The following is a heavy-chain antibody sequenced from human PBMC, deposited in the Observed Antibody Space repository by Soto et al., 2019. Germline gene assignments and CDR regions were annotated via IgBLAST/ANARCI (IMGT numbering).Heavy chain of an antibody. CDR2: IRSKTNSYAT. J-gene: IGHJ6*02. V-gene: IGHV3-73*01. D-gene: IGHD6-13*01. CDR1: GFTFSGSA. CDR3: TRRIGAYGMDV. Sequence: GGSLRLSCAASGFTFSGSAMHWVRRASGKGLEWVGRIRSKTNSYATAYAASVEGRFTISRDDSKNTAYLQMNSLKTEDTAVYFCTRRIGAYGMDVWGQGTTVTVSS.